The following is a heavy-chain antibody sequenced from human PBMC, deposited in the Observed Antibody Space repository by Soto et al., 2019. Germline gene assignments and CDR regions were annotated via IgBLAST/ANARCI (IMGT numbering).Heavy chain of an antibody. CDR1: GCSISACS. CDR3: ASVLGSRRSGSYPSY. Sequence: PGGLLRLSWAASGCSISACSMNCVSRAPGKGLEWISYISTNNDAIYYADSVKGRFTISRDNAKNSLYLQMNSLRAEDTALYYCASVLGSRRSGSYPSYWGQGTLVTVSS. J-gene: IGHJ4*02. D-gene: IGHD3-10*01. V-gene: IGHV3-48*01. CDR2: ISTNNDAI.